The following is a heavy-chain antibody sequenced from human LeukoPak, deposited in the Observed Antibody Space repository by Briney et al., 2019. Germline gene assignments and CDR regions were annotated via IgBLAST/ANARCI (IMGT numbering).Heavy chain of an antibody. Sequence: PSQTLSLTCTVSGCSISSGSYYWSWIRQPAGKGLEWIGRIYTSGSTNYNPSLKSRVTISVDTSKNQFSLKLSSVTAADTAVYYCARATGYYNVYWGQGTLVTVSS. CDR2: IYTSGST. CDR3: ARATGYYNVY. D-gene: IGHD3-9*01. V-gene: IGHV4-61*02. J-gene: IGHJ4*02. CDR1: GCSISSGSYY.